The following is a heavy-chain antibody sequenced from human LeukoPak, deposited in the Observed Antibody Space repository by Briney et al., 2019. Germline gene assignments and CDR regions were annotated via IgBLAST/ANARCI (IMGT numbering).Heavy chain of an antibody. D-gene: IGHD4-11*01. CDR1: GDSVRSSNYY. CDR3: ARTTVTTGCFDY. CDR2: IYYSGGT. J-gene: IGHJ4*02. Sequence: SETLSLTCTVSGDSVRSSNYYWDWIRQPPGKGLEWIGYIYYSGGTNYNPSLKSRATISVDTSKNQFSLKLSSVTAADTAVYYCARTTVTTGCFDYWGQGTLVTVSS. V-gene: IGHV4-61*05.